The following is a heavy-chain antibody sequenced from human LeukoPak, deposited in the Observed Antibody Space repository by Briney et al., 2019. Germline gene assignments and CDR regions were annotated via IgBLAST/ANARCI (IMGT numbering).Heavy chain of an antibody. D-gene: IGHD3-10*01. J-gene: IGHJ4*02. CDR1: GFTFGDYA. Sequence: GGSLRLSCTASGFTFGDYAMSWVRQAPGKGLEWVGFIRSKAYGGTTEYAASVKGRFTISRDDSKSIAYLQMNSLKTEDTAVYYCTRGVQDGSGSYFELYIHSIDYWGQGTLVTVSS. CDR3: TRGVQDGSGSYFELYIHSIDY. CDR2: IRSKAYGGTT. V-gene: IGHV3-49*04.